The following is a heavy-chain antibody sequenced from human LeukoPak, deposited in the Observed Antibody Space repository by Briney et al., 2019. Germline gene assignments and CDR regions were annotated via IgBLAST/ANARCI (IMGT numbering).Heavy chain of an antibody. D-gene: IGHD2-2*01. CDR2: IYTSGST. CDR3: ARDGDIVVVPAATGNWFDP. Sequence: SETLSLTCTVSGGSISSYYWSWIRQPAGKGLEWIGLIYTSGSTNYNPSLKSRVTMSVDTSKNQFSLKLSSVTAADTAVYYCARDGDIVVVPAATGNWFDPWGQGTLVTVSS. V-gene: IGHV4-4*07. CDR1: GGSISSYY. J-gene: IGHJ5*02.